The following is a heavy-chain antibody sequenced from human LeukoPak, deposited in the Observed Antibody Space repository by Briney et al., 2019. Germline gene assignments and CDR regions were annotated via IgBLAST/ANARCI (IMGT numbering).Heavy chain of an antibody. CDR3: ARDKVEAATTGTLLDS. CDR1: GFTFSTYW. V-gene: IGHV3-7*01. J-gene: IGHJ4*02. D-gene: IGHD2-15*01. CDR2: INQDGSEA. Sequence: LAGGSLRLSCAASGFTFSTYWMSWVRQVPGKGLEWVAVINQDGSEAYYVGSVKGRFTISRDNAKGSVYLQMNSLRGEDTAIYLCARDKVEAATTGTLLDSWGQGTLVTVSA.